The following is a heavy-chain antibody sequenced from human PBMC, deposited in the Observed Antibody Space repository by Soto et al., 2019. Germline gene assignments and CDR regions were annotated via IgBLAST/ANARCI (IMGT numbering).Heavy chain of an antibody. V-gene: IGHV2-26*01. J-gene: IGHJ6*02. CDR3: ARIWGDSSSWYYYYGMDV. CDR2: IFSNDEK. D-gene: IGHD6-13*01. Sequence: QVTLKESGPVLVKPTETLTLTCTVSGFSLSNARMGVSWIRQPPGKALEWLAHIFSNDEKSYSTSLKSRLTISKDTSKSQVVLTMTNMDPVDTATYYCARIWGDSSSWYYYYGMDVWGQGTTVTVSS. CDR1: GFSLSNARMG.